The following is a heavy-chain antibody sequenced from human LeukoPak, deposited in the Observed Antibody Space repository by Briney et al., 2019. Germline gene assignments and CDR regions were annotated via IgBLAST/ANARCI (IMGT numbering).Heavy chain of an antibody. D-gene: IGHD2-21*01. J-gene: IGHJ4*02. V-gene: IGHV3-21*01. CDR2: ISSSSSYI. CDR3: ARGLAYCCGDCYTYFDY. CDR1: GFTFSSYS. Sequence: GGSLRLSCAASGFTFSSYSMNWVRQAPGKGLEWVSSISSSSSYIYYADSVKGRFTISRDNAQNSLYLQMNSRRAEDTAVYCCARGLAYCCGDCYTYFDYWGQRTLCTVSS.